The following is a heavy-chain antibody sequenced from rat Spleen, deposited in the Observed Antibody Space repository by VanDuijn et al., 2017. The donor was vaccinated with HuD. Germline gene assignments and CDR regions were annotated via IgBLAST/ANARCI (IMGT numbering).Heavy chain of an antibody. CDR2: VSSGGNT. CDR1: GLSLTSDG. J-gene: IGHJ2*01. V-gene: IGHV2-6*01. D-gene: IGHD1-12*03. Sequence: QVQLKESGPGLVQPSQTLSLTCTVSGLSLTSDGVSWVRQPPGKGLEWIAAVSSGGNTYYDSTLKSRLSISRDTSKNQVFLKMNSLQSEDTTTYYCARDLDGYFDYWGQGVMVTVSS. CDR3: ARDLDGYFDY.